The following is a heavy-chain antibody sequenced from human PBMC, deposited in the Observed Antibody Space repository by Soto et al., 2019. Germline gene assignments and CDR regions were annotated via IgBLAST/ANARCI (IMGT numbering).Heavy chain of an antibody. Sequence: GSLRLSCAPSVVTFSSYAMTSVRQAPGKGLEWVSAISGSGGSTYYADSVKGRFTISRDNSKNTLYLQMNSLRAEDTAVYYCAKDLCSRITFNWFDTWGQGTLLTVSS. CDR3: AKDLCSRITFNWFDT. D-gene: IGHD2-15*01. CDR2: ISGSGGST. V-gene: IGHV3-23*01. CDR1: VVTFSSYA. J-gene: IGHJ5*02.